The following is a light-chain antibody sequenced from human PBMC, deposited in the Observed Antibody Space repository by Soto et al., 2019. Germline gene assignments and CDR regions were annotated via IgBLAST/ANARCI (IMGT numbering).Light chain of an antibody. CDR2: AAS. V-gene: IGKV1-8*01. Sequence: AIRMTQSPSSLSASTGDRVTITCRASQGISSYLAWYQQKPGKAPKLLIYAASTLQSGVPSRFSGSGSGTDFTLTISCLQSEDFATYYCQQYYSYPQTF. J-gene: IGKJ1*01. CDR3: QQYYSYPQT. CDR1: QGISSY.